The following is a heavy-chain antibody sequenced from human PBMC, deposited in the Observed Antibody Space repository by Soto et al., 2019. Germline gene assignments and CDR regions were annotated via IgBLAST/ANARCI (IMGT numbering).Heavy chain of an antibody. J-gene: IGHJ3*02. V-gene: IGHV3-23*01. Sequence: EVQLLESGGGLVQPGGSLRLSCVASGFTFSTYAMNWVRQAPGKGLEWVSAISGSDGSTYYADSVKGRFTISRDNSKNTLYLQMRSLIAEDTAVYYGAKDSLFSGWYVGDALDIWGQGTMVTVSS. D-gene: IGHD6-19*01. CDR3: AKDSLFSGWYVGDALDI. CDR2: ISGSDGST. CDR1: GFTFSTYA.